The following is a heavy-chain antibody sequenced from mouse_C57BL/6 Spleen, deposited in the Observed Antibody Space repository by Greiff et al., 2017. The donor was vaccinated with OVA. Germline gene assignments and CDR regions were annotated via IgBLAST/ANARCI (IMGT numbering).Heavy chain of an antibody. Sequence: EVMLVESGGGLVKPGGSLKLSCAASGFTFSSYAMSWVRQTPEKRLEWVATISDGGSYTYYPDNVKGRFTISRDNAKNNLYLQMSHLKSEDTAMYYCARDALRRDCFDYWGQGTTLTVSS. CDR2: ISDGGSYT. CDR1: GFTFSSYA. CDR3: ARDALRRDCFDY. V-gene: IGHV5-4*01. D-gene: IGHD2-12*01. J-gene: IGHJ2*01.